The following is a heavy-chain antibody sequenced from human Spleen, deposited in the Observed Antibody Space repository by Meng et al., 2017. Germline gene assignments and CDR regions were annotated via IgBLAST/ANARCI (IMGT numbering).Heavy chain of an antibody. CDR2: IWYDGSNK. CDR1: GFTFSSYG. V-gene: IGHV3-33*06. J-gene: IGHJ4*02. D-gene: IGHD3-10*01. Sequence: GESLKISCAASGFTFSSYGMHWVRQAPGKGLEWVAVIWYDGSNKYYADSVKGRFTISRDNSKNTLYLQMNSLRAEDTAVYYCAKDPHYYGSGSYDYWGQGTLVTVSS. CDR3: AKDPHYYGSGSYDY.